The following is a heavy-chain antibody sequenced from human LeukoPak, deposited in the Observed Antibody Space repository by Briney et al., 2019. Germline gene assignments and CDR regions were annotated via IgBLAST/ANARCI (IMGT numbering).Heavy chain of an antibody. J-gene: IGHJ4*02. D-gene: IGHD6-6*01. V-gene: IGHV3-74*01. CDR2: INSDGSST. Sequence: GGSLRLSCAASGFTFSSYWMHWVRQAPGKGLVWVSRINSDGSSTSYSDSVKGRFTISRGNAKNTLYLQMNSLRAEDAAVYYCAKDHEYSSSSVDYWGQGTLVTVSS. CDR3: AKDHEYSSSSVDY. CDR1: GFTFSSYW.